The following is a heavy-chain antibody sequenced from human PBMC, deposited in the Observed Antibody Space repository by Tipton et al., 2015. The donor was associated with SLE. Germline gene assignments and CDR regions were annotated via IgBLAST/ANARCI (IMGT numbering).Heavy chain of an antibody. Sequence: TLSLTCTVSGSSISSYYWSWIRQPAGKGLEWIGRIYSSGSTNYNSSLKSRVTMSVDTSKNQFSLKLSSVTAADTAVYYCARQGKSSGWYNYWGQGTLVTVSS. CDR3: ARQGKSSGWYNY. J-gene: IGHJ4*02. CDR1: GSSISSYY. CDR2: IYSSGST. V-gene: IGHV4-4*07. D-gene: IGHD6-19*01.